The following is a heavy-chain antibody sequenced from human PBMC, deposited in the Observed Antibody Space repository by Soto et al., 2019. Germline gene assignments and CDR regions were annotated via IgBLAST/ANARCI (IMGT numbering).Heavy chain of an antibody. J-gene: IGHJ5*02. D-gene: IGHD3-10*01. V-gene: IGHV2-5*02. CDR1: GFSLSTSGVG. CDR3: AHITVLWFGELPNWFDP. CDR2: IYWDDDK. Sequence: QITLKESGPTLVKPTQTLTLTCTFSGFSLSTSGVGVGWIRQPPGKALEWLALIYWDDDKRYSPSLKSRLTITKDTSKNQVVLTMTNMDPVDTATYYCAHITVLWFGELPNWFDPWGQGTLVTVSS.